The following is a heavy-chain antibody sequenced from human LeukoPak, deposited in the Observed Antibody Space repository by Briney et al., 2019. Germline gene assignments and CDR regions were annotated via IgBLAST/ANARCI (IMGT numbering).Heavy chain of an antibody. V-gene: IGHV1-8*01. CDR2: MNPNSGNT. CDR3: ARMCSSWYFQIGVWFDP. CDR1: GYTFTSYD. D-gene: IGHD6-13*01. J-gene: IGHJ5*02. Sequence: ASVKVSCKASGYTFTSYDINWVRQATVQGLERMGWMNPNSGNTGYAQKFQGRVTMTRNTSISTAYMELSSLRSEDTAVYYCARMCSSWYFQIGVWFDPWGQGTLVTVSS.